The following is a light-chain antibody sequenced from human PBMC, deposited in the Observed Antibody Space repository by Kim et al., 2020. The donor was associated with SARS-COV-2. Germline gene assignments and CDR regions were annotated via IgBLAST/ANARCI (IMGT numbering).Light chain of an antibody. CDR1: QSISSW. CDR3: QHDMT. Sequence: DLQMTQSPSTLSASVGDRVTITCRASQSISSWLAWYQQKPGKAPKLLIYKASSLESGVPSRFSGSGSGTEFTLTISSLQPDDFATYYCQHDMTFGQGTKVDIK. CDR2: KAS. J-gene: IGKJ1*01. V-gene: IGKV1-5*03.